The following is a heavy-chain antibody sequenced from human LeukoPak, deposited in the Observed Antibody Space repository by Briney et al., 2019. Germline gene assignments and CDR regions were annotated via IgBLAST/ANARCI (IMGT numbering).Heavy chain of an antibody. Sequence: PGGSLRLSCAASGFTFSNAWMSWVRQAPGKGLEWVSYISSSGSTIYYADSVKGRFTISRDNAKNSLYLQMNSLRAEDTAVYYCARVFDLNWFDPWGQGTLVTVSS. J-gene: IGHJ5*02. D-gene: IGHD3-9*01. CDR2: ISSSGSTI. CDR3: ARVFDLNWFDP. V-gene: IGHV3-11*04. CDR1: GFTFSNAW.